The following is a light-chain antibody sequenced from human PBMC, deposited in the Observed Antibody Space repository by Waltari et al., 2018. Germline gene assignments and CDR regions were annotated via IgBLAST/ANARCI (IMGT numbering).Light chain of an antibody. V-gene: IGLV2-14*01. CDR1: SSDLGGYSF. J-gene: IGLJ1*01. CDR2: DVS. CDR3: SSYTSIIPPFL. Sequence: QSALTQPASVSGSPGQSITISCTRSSSDLGGYSFVSWYQQHPGKAPKLMIYDVSHRPSVFSNRFSGSKSGNTASLTISGLQPEDEADYYCSSYTSIIPPFLFGTGTKVTVL.